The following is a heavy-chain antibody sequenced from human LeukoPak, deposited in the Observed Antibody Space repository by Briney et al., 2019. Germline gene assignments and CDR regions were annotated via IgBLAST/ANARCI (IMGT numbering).Heavy chain of an antibody. CDR3: ARDYYDSSGYLDY. Sequence: PGGSLRLSCAASGFTFSNYVMSWVRQAPGKGLEWVSAISDSGGSTYYADSVKGRFTISRDNSKNTLYLQMNSLRAEDTAVYYCARDYYDSSGYLDYWGQGTLVTVSS. D-gene: IGHD3-22*01. J-gene: IGHJ4*02. CDR2: ISDSGGST. CDR1: GFTFSNYV. V-gene: IGHV3-23*01.